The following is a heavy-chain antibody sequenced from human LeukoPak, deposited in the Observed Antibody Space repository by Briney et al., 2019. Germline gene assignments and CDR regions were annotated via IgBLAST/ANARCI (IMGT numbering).Heavy chain of an antibody. Sequence: SETLSLTCAVYSGSFSGYSWNWIRQPPGKGLEWIGEINHSGSTNYNPPLKSRVTISVDPSKNQFSLKLSSVTAADTAVYYCARSRIPAPGPTHWGQGTLATVSS. D-gene: IGHD6-13*01. CDR1: SGSFSGYS. J-gene: IGHJ4*02. CDR3: ARSRIPAPGPTH. V-gene: IGHV4-34*01. CDR2: INHSGST.